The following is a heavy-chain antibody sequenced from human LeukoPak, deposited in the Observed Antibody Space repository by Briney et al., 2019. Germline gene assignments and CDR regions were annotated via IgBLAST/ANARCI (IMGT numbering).Heavy chain of an antibody. CDR2: IYYNGNT. CDR1: GXSVSSSSCY. Sequence: SETLSLTCTVSGXSVSSSSCYGGWIRQPPGKGLEWIATIYYNGNTYYSPSLKNRVTISLDTSKNQFSLRVSSVTAADTAVYYCARLLARGDFDSWGQGTLVTVSS. V-gene: IGHV4-39*01. D-gene: IGHD2-8*02. J-gene: IGHJ4*02. CDR3: ARLLARGDFDS.